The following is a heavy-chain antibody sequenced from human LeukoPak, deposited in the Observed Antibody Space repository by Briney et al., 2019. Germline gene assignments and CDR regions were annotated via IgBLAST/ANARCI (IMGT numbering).Heavy chain of an antibody. V-gene: IGHV3-15*01. Sequence: GGSLRLSCAASGFTFNNAWMSWVRQAPGKGLEWVGRIKSKTDGGTTDYAAPVKGRFIISRDDSKNTLYLQMNSLRTEDTGVYYCTTFHTVGAVYYFDNWGQGTLVTVSS. CDR2: IKSKTDGGTT. CDR3: TTFHTVGAVYYFDN. CDR1: GFTFNNAW. J-gene: IGHJ4*02. D-gene: IGHD1-26*01.